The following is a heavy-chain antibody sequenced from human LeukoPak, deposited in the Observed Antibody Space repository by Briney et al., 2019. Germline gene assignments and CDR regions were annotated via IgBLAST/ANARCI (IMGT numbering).Heavy chain of an antibody. D-gene: IGHD6-19*01. CDR3: ARERMSSGWYYFDY. CDR1: GGTFSSYA. J-gene: IGHJ4*02. V-gene: IGHV1-69*04. CDR2: IIPILGIA. Sequence: SVKVSCKASGGTFSSYAISWVRQAPGQGLEWMGRIIPILGIANYAQKFQGRVTITADKSTSTACMELSSLRSEDTAVYYCARERMSSGWYYFDYWGQGALVTVSS.